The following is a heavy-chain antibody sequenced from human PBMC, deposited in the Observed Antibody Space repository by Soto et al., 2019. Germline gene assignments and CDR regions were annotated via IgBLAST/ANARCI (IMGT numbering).Heavy chain of an antibody. CDR1: GYTFTSYD. V-gene: IGHV1-8*01. CDR2: MNPNSGNT. J-gene: IGHJ4*02. Sequence: ASVKVSCKASGYTFTSYDINWVRQATRQGLEWMGWMNPNSGNTGYAQKFQGRVTMTRNTSISTAYMELSSLRSEDTAVYYCARGRAWTTAPSWYYYDSSGYQRLDYWGQGTLVTVSS. CDR3: ARGRAWTTAPSWYYYDSSGYQRLDY. D-gene: IGHD3-22*01.